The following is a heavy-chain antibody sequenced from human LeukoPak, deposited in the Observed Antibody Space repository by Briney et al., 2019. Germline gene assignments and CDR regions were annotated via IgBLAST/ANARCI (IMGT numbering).Heavy chain of an antibody. J-gene: IGHJ4*02. D-gene: IGHD1-26*01. CDR1: GGSIITTDYY. CDR2: IYYAGST. V-gene: IGHV4-39*07. Sequence: SETLSLTCTVSGGSIITTDYYWGWIRQPPEKGLEWIGSIYYAGSTFYRPSLRSRVTISLDTSKNQFSLRLSSVTAADTAVYYCARVPGSYYVDYWGQGTLVTVSS. CDR3: ARVPGSYYVDY.